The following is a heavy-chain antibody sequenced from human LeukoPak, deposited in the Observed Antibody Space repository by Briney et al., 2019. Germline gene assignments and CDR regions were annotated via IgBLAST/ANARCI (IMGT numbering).Heavy chain of an antibody. CDR3: ARKGTVTPPFDY. V-gene: IGHV6-1*01. D-gene: IGHD4-11*01. CDR1: RDTVSSNTAA. CDR2: TYYRTNWFR. J-gene: IGHJ4*02. Sequence: SQTLSLTCAISRDTVSSNTAAWNWVRQPPSRGLEWLGRTYYRTNWFRDYAVSVKSRIAIDAGTSKNQFSLQLNSVTPEDTAVYYCARKGTVTPPFDYWGQGILVTVSS.